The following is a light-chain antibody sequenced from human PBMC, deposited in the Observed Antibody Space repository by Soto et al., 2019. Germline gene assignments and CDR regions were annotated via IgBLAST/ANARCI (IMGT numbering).Light chain of an antibody. Sequence: AIQMTQSPPSLSSSVGDRAIITCRASQDIRVDVGCRQQKPGHAPTLLIYAASTLHTGVPSTFTGSGAGTDVTLTINDLQPEDVATYFCLQDYDFPYTFGQGTKLEI. J-gene: IGKJ2*01. CDR3: LQDYDFPYT. CDR1: QDIRVD. V-gene: IGKV1-6*01. CDR2: AAS.